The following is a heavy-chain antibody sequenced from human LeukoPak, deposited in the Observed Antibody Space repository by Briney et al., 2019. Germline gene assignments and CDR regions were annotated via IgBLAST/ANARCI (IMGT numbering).Heavy chain of an antibody. CDR1: GFTFSSYN. J-gene: IGHJ4*02. CDR3: AKRGIAAAGTNYFDY. V-gene: IGHV3-30*02. D-gene: IGHD6-13*01. CDR2: IGYDGSDK. Sequence: GGSLRLSCAASGFTFSSYNMHWVRQAPGKGLEWVTMIGYDGSDKYYADSVKGRFTISRDNSKNTLYLQMNSLRAEDTAVYYCAKRGIAAAGTNYFDYWGQGTLVTVSS.